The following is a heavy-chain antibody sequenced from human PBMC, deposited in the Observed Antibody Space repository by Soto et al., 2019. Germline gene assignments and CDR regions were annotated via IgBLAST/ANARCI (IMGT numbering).Heavy chain of an antibody. Sequence: ASLKVSCKASGYTLTSYGISWVRQAPGQGLEWMGWISAYNGNTNYAQKLQGRATMTTDTSTSTAYMELRSLRSDDTAVYYCGVWSGYFWFDPWGQGTLVTVSS. CDR1: GYTLTSYG. J-gene: IGHJ5*02. CDR3: GVWSGYFWFDP. D-gene: IGHD3-3*01. V-gene: IGHV1-18*01. CDR2: ISAYNGNT.